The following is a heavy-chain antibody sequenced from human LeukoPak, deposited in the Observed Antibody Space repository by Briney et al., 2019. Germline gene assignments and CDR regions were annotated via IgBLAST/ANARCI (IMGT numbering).Heavy chain of an antibody. V-gene: IGHV4-34*01. J-gene: IGHJ6*03. CDR1: GFTFRNAW. CDR3: TRPWQRRYYMDV. Sequence: GSLRLSCAASGFTFRNAWMTWVRQPPGKGLEWIGDINHSGRTTYNPSLKSRVIISVDTSKNLFSLNLTSVTAADTAVYYCTRPWQRRYYMDVWGKGTTVAVSS. CDR2: INHSGRT.